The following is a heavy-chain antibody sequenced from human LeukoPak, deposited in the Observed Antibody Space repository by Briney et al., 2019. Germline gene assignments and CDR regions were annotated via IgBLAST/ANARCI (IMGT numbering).Heavy chain of an antibody. J-gene: IGHJ4*02. D-gene: IGHD6-13*01. CDR2: ISGDGGST. V-gene: IGHV3-43*02. Sequence: PGGSLRLSCAASGFTFDDYAMHWGRQAPGKGLEWVSLISGDGGSTYYADSVKGRFTISRDNSKNSLYLQMNSLRTEDTALYYCAKEEIAAADPNYFDYWGQGTLVTVSS. CDR1: GFTFDDYA. CDR3: AKEEIAAADPNYFDY.